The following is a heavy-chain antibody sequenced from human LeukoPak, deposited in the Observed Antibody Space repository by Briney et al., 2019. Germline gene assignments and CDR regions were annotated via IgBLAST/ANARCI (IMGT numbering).Heavy chain of an antibody. Sequence: GGSLRLSCAASGFTVSSNYMSWVRQAPGKGLEWVSAISGSGGSTYYADSVKGRFTISRDNSKNTLYLQMNSLRAEDTAVYYCAKDQPPYYDFWSGYPGGYFDYWGQGTLVTVSS. J-gene: IGHJ4*02. D-gene: IGHD3-3*01. CDR3: AKDQPPYYDFWSGYPGGYFDY. V-gene: IGHV3-23*01. CDR2: ISGSGGST. CDR1: GFTVSSNY.